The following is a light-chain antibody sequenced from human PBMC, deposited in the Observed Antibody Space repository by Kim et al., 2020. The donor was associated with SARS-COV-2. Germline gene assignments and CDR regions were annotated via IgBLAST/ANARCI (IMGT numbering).Light chain of an antibody. CDR2: DAS. CDR3: QQRSNWPLT. Sequence: LSPGDRAALSYRAGQSVRNYFAWNQQKPGQAPRLLIYDASNRATGIPVRFSGSGSGADFTLSISSLEPEDFAVYYCQQRSNWPLTFGGVTKVDIK. J-gene: IGKJ4*01. CDR1: QSVRNY. V-gene: IGKV3-11*01.